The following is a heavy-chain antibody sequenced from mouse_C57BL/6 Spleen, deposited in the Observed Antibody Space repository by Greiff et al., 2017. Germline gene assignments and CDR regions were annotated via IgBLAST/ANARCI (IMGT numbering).Heavy chain of an antibody. CDR1: GYAFSSSW. CDR2: IYPGDGDT. Sequence: QVHVKQSGPELVKPGASVKISCKASGYAFSSSWMNWVKQRPGKGLEWIGRIYPGDGDTNYNGKFKGKATLTADKSSSTAYMQLSSLTSEDSAVYFCARHYEGFAYWGQGTLVTVSA. D-gene: IGHD2-4*01. CDR3: ARHYEGFAY. J-gene: IGHJ3*01. V-gene: IGHV1-82*01.